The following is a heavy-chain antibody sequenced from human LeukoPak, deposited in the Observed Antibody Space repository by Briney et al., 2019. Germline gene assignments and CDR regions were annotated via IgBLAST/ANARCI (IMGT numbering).Heavy chain of an antibody. D-gene: IGHD6-13*01. Sequence: GASVKVSCKASGYTFTGYYMHWVRQAPGQGLEWMGWINPNSGGTNYAQKFQGWVTMTRDTSISTAYMELSRLRSDDTAVYYCARGGSRAAAEDYYGMDVWGQGTPVTVSS. CDR1: GYTFTGYY. V-gene: IGHV1-2*04. J-gene: IGHJ6*02. CDR2: INPNSGGT. CDR3: ARGGSRAAAEDYYGMDV.